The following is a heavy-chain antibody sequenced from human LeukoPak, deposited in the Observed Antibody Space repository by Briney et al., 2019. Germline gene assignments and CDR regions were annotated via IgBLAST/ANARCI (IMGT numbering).Heavy chain of an antibody. V-gene: IGHV4-59*01. J-gene: IGHJ5*02. CDR3: ARDVAGCSGGSCLNWFDP. CDR2: INYSGST. Sequence: SETLSLTCTVSGGSISSYYWSWIRQPPGKGLEWIGYINYSGSTNYNPSLKSRVTISVDTSKNQFSLKLSSVTAADTAVYYCARDVAGCSGGSCLNWFDPWGQGTLVTVSS. D-gene: IGHD2-15*01. CDR1: GGSISSYY.